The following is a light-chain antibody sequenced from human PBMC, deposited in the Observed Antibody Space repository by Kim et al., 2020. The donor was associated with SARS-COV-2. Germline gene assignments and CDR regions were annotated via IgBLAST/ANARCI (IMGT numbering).Light chain of an antibody. CDR1: TLPKKY. Sequence: SYELTQPPSVSVSPGQTARITCSGDTLPKKYAYWYQQKPGQAPVLVIYNDSERPSGIPERFSGSNSGTTATMTISGVQADDEADYYCQSADSSGTYVFGGGTQLTVL. J-gene: IGLJ3*02. V-gene: IGLV3-25*02. CDR2: NDS. CDR3: QSADSSGTYV.